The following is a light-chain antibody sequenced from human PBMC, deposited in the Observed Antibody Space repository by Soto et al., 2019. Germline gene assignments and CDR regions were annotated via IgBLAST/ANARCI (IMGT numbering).Light chain of an antibody. CDR1: QGVNIN. CDR3: HQYNYWPGT. Sequence: IMTQSPATLSVSPGDRAILSCRASQGVNINLAWYQQKPGQAPRLLIYGASTRPTDIPARFSGSGSGTEFTLPISSLQPEAFAVYSCHQYNYWPGTFGQGTKLDIK. CDR2: GAS. V-gene: IGKV3-15*01. J-gene: IGKJ2*01.